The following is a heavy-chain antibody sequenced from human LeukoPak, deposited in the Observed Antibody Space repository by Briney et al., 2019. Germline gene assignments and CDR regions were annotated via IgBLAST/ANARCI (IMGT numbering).Heavy chain of an antibody. J-gene: IGHJ4*02. D-gene: IGHD4-17*01. Sequence: GGSLRLSCAASGFTFSSYSMNWVRQAPGKGLEWVSSISSSSSYIYYADSVKGRFTISRDNAKHSLYLQMNSLRAEDTAVYYCARAGDYGEYFDYWGQGTLVTVSS. V-gene: IGHV3-21*01. CDR1: GFTFSSYS. CDR2: ISSSSSYI. CDR3: ARAGDYGEYFDY.